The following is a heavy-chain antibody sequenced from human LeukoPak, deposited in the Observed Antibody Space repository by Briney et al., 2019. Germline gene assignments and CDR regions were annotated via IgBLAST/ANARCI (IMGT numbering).Heavy chain of an antibody. J-gene: IGHJ5*02. CDR1: GGSISSSSYY. D-gene: IGHD2-2*01. CDR2: IYYSGST. CDR3: ARLKPAANWFDP. Sequence: SETLSLTCTVSGGSISSSSYYWGWIRQPPGKGLGWIGSIYYSGSTYYNPSLKSRVTISVDTSKNQFSLRLSSVTAADTAVYYCARLKPAANWFDPWGQGTLVTVSS. V-gene: IGHV4-39*01.